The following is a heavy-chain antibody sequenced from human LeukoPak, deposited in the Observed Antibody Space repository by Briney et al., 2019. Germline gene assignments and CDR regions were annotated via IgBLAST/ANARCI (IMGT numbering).Heavy chain of an antibody. D-gene: IGHD4-17*01. CDR3: ARTTGYYFDY. Sequence: PSETLSLTCAVYGGSFSGYYWSWIRQPPGKGLEWIGEINHSGSTNYNPSLKSRVTISVDTSKNQFSLKLSSVTAADTAVYYRARTTGYYFDYWGQGTLVTVSS. V-gene: IGHV4-34*01. J-gene: IGHJ4*02. CDR1: GGSFSGYY. CDR2: INHSGST.